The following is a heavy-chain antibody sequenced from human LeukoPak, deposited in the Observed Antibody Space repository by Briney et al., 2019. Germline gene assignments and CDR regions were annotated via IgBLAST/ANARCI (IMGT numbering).Heavy chain of an antibody. V-gene: IGHV3-7*01. CDR3: ARGRRVPAAMGNWIDP. J-gene: IGHJ5*02. CDR1: GFTFSSYW. CDR2: IKQDGSEK. Sequence: GGSLRLSCTASGFTFSSYWMSWVRQAPGKGLEWVANIKQDGSEKYLVDSVKGRFTISRDNAKNSLYMQMNSLRGEDTAVYYCARGRRVPAAMGNWIDPWGQGTLVTVSS. D-gene: IGHD2-2*01.